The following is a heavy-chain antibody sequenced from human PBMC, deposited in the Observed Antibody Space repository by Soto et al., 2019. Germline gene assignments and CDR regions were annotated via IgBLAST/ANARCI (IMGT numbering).Heavy chain of an antibody. J-gene: IGHJ6*02. D-gene: IGHD3-3*01. Sequence: GGSLRLSCAASGFTFSGYEMNWVRQAPGKGLEWVSYISTSESIVYYADSVRGRFTISRDNAKNSLFLQMNSLRAEDTAVYYCAKDLGYDFWSGYPRGMDVWGQGTTVTVS. V-gene: IGHV3-48*03. CDR3: AKDLGYDFWSGYPRGMDV. CDR1: GFTFSGYE. CDR2: ISTSESIV.